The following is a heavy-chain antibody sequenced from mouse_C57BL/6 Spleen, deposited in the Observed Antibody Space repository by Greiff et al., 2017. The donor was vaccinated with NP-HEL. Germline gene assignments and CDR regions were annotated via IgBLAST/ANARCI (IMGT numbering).Heavy chain of an antibody. J-gene: IGHJ1*03. Sequence: QVQLQQSGPELVKPGASVKISCKASGYAFSSSWMNWVKQRPGKGLEWIGRIYPGDGDTNYNGKFKGKATLTADKSSSTAYMQHSSLTTEDYAVYFCARERFIKADDWGTGTTVTGSS. CDR3: ARERFIKADD. CDR2: IYPGDGDT. D-gene: IGHD1-1*01. V-gene: IGHV1-82*01. CDR1: GYAFSSSW.